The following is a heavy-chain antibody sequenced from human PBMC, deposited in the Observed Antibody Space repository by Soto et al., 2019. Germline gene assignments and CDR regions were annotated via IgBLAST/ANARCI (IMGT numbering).Heavy chain of an antibody. CDR3: SVPTVTTFAYGMDV. D-gene: IGHD4-17*01. CDR1: GYTFNTYY. J-gene: IGHJ6*02. CDR2: IHPSGGDT. V-gene: IGHV1-46*02. Sequence: GASVKVSCKPSGYTFNTYYLHWLRQAPGQALEWMGVIHPSGGDTTNAQKFKGRVTITRNTSTSTVKMELSSLRSDKTAVYYCSVPTVTTFAYGMDVWGQGTTVTVSS.